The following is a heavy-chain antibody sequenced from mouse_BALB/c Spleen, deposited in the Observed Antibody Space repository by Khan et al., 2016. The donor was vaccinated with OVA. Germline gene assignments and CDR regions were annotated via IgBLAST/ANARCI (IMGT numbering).Heavy chain of an antibody. V-gene: IGHV1S34*01. J-gene: IGHJ3*01. CDR1: GYSLTGYY. CDR2: ISCYNGVI. Sequence: LVKTGASVKISCKASGYSLTGYYMHWVKQSHGKSLEWIGYISCYNGVISYNQQFKGKATFTVDTSSSTAYMQFNSLTSEDSAVYYCARGDYYGSSSFAYWGQGTLVTVSA. D-gene: IGHD1-1*01. CDR3: ARGDYYGSSSFAY.